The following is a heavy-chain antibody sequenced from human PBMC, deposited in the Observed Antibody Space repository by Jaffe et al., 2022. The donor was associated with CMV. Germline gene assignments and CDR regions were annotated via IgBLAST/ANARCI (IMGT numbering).Heavy chain of an antibody. V-gene: IGHV1-46*01. J-gene: IGHJ4*02. Sequence: QVQLLQSEAEVKKPGASVRVSCKASGYALTDYYMHWMRQAPGQGLEWVGLINPNGGGTTYAQKFQGRVTMTRDTSTSTVYMDVSSLTSEDTAIYYCARALSSVYWTSPSDYWGQGTLVTVSS. D-gene: IGHD2-8*01. CDR1: GYALTDYY. CDR3: ARALSSVYWTSPSDY. CDR2: INPNGGGT.